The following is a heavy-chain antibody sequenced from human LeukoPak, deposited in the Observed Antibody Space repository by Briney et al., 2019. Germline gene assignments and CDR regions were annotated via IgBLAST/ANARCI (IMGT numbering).Heavy chain of an antibody. V-gene: IGHV1-2*02. J-gene: IGHJ6*02. D-gene: IGHD5-18*01. CDR3: AAPIDSYGYRGDGLYGMDV. Sequence: ASVKVSCKASGYTFTGYYMHWVRQAPGQGLEWMGWINPNSGGTNYAQKFQGRVTMTRDTSISTAYMELSRLRSDDTAVYYCAAPIDSYGYRGDGLYGMDVWGRGTTVTVSS. CDR2: INPNSGGT. CDR1: GYTFTGYY.